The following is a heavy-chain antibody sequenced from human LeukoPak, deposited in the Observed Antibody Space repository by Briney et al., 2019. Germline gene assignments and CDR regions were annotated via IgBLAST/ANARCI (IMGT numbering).Heavy chain of an antibody. D-gene: IGHD6-13*01. J-gene: IGHJ4*02. CDR2: INHSGST. V-gene: IGHV4-34*01. CDR1: GGSFSGYY. CDR3: ARGRRLLAAAGVKEFDY. Sequence: PSETLSLTCAVYGGSFSGYYWSWIRQPPGKGLEWMGEINHSGSTNYNPSLKSRVTISVDTSKNQFSLKLSSVTAADTAVYYCARGRRLLAAAGVKEFDYWGQGTLVTVSS.